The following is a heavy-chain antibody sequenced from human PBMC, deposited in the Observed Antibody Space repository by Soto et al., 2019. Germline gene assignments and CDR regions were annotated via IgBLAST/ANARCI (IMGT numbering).Heavy chain of an antibody. CDR3: AREPKFGDCSSTSCYWGWFDP. CDR2: IIPILGIA. J-gene: IGHJ5*02. D-gene: IGHD2-2*01. CDR1: GGTFSSYT. V-gene: IGHV1-69*08. Sequence: QVQLVQSGAEVKKPGSSVKVSFNASGGTFSSYTISWVRQAPVQVLEWMGRIIPILGIATYAQKFQGRVTITADKYTSTDYMELSSLRSEDTAVYYCAREPKFGDCSSTSCYWGWFDPCGQETLVTVSS.